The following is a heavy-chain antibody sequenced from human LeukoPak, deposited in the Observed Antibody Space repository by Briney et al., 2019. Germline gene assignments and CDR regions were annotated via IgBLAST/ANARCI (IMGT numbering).Heavy chain of an antibody. D-gene: IGHD3-22*01. CDR1: GFTFSSYA. V-gene: IGHV3-23*01. CDR2: ISGSGGST. J-gene: IGHJ4*02. Sequence: GGSLRLSCAASGFTFSSYAMSWVRQAPGKGLEWVSAISGSGGSTYYADSVKVRFTISRDNSKNTLYLQMNSLRAEDTAVYYCAKDVYYYDSSGYYPSYWGQGTLVTVSS. CDR3: AKDVYYYDSSGYYPSY.